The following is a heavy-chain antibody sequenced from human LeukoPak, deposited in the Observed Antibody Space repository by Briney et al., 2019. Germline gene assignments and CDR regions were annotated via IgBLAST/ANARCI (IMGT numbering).Heavy chain of an antibody. V-gene: IGHV3-7*01. CDR1: GFTFSSYA. J-gene: IGHJ4*02. D-gene: IGHD6-6*01. CDR3: ARDVSDENGSSSRIHLDS. CDR2: IKQDGSEK. Sequence: GGSLRLSCAASGFTFSSYAMSWVRQAPGKGLEWVANIKQDGSEKYYVDSVKGRFTISRDNAKNSLFLQMNNLRAEDTAVYYCARDVSDENGSSSRIHLDSWGQGTLVSVSS.